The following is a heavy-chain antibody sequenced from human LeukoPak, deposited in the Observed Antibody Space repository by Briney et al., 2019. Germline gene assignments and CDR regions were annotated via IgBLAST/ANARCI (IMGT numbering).Heavy chain of an antibody. CDR2: ISSSGSTI. Sequence: GGSLRLSCAASGFTFSSYEMSWVRQAPGKGLEWVSYISSSGSTIYYADSVKGRFTISRDNAKNSLYLQMNSLRAEDTAVYYCARSYSGYDSFDYWGQGTLVTVSS. V-gene: IGHV3-48*03. CDR3: ARSYSGYDSFDY. J-gene: IGHJ4*02. CDR1: GFTFSSYE. D-gene: IGHD5-12*01.